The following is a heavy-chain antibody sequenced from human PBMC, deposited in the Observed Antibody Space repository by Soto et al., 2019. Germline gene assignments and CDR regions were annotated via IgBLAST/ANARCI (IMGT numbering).Heavy chain of an antibody. J-gene: IGHJ5*02. D-gene: IGHD6-19*01. CDR2: IYHSGST. V-gene: IGHV4-4*02. Sequence: QVQLQESGPGLVKPSGTLSLTCAVSGGSISSSNWWSWVLQPPGKGLEWIGEIYHSGSTNYNPSLKSRFTISVDKSKNQFSLKLSSVTAADTAVYYCARQGIAVAGRNWFDPWGQGTLVTVSS. CDR3: ARQGIAVAGRNWFDP. CDR1: GGSISSSNW.